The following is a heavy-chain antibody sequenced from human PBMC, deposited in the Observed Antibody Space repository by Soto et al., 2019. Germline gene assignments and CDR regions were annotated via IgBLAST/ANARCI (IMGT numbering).Heavy chain of an antibody. Sequence: EVQLVESGGALVQPGGSLRLSCAASGFTFSDYEMNWVRQAPGKGLEWVSYINSGGKSIKYTDSVKGRFTISRDNARTSLFLQMNSLRDDDTAVYYCARESHGDVFDFWGQGTLVTVSS. CDR1: GFTFSDYE. V-gene: IGHV3-48*03. J-gene: IGHJ4*02. D-gene: IGHD4-17*01. CDR3: ARESHGDVFDF. CDR2: INSGGKSI.